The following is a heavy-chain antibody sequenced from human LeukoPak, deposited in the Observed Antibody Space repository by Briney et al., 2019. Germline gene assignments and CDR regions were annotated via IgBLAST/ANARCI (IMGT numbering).Heavy chain of an antibody. V-gene: IGHV3-30*02. D-gene: IGHD3-10*01. CDR2: IRYDGSKK. CDR3: ARDRYYIPDI. CDR1: GFIFSSYG. Sequence: GGSLRLSCAASGFIFSSYGMHWVRQAPGKGLEWVAFIRYDGSKKYYADSVKGRFTISRDNAKNMVYLQMNSLRPEDTAVYYCARDRYYIPDIWGKGTTVTVSS. J-gene: IGHJ6*04.